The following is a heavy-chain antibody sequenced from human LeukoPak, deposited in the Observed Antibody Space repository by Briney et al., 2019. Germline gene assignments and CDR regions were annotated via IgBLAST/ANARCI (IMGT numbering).Heavy chain of an antibody. D-gene: IGHD3-10*01. CDR2: IYHGGNT. V-gene: IGHV4-38-2*02. Sequence: PSETLSLTCTVSGDSISSGSYWGWIRQPPGGGLEWIGSIYHGGNTYFNPSRKSRVTISVDTSKNQFSLKLSSVTAADTAMYYCARDLRELGFDPWGQGTLVTVS. CDR3: ARDLRELGFDP. J-gene: IGHJ5*02. CDR1: GDSISSGSY.